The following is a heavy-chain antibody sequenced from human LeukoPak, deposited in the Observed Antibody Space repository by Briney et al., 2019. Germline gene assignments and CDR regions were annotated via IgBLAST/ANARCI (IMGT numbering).Heavy chain of an antibody. D-gene: IGHD3/OR15-3a*01. Sequence: GESRQICGEVAGSPFRNSWIGWGRALAGKGLGGMGIIYPGDYDTRYRPSFQGQVTISADKSISTAYLQWSSLKASDTAMYYCARHKSGGLLDYWGQGTLVTVSS. J-gene: IGHJ4*02. V-gene: IGHV5-51*01. CDR3: ARHKSGGLLDY. CDR2: IYPGDYDT. CDR1: GSPFRNSW.